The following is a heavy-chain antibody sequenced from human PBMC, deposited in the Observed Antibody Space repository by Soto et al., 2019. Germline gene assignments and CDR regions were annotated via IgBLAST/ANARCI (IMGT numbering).Heavy chain of an antibody. CDR2: IVVGSGNT. Sequence: GASVKVSCKASGFTFTSSAVQWVRQARGQRLEWIGWIVVGSGNTNYAQKFQERVTITRDMSTSTAYMELSSLRSEDTAVYYCAADSGWYLDYYYYGMDVWGQGTTVTVSS. J-gene: IGHJ6*02. CDR1: GFTFTSSA. D-gene: IGHD6-19*01. V-gene: IGHV1-58*01. CDR3: AADSGWYLDYYYYGMDV.